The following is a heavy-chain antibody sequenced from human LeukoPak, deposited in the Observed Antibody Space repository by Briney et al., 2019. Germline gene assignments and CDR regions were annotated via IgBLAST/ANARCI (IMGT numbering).Heavy chain of an antibody. Sequence: SGTLSLTCAVSGGSISSNNWWGWVRQPPGRGLEWIGEIYHSGSPNYNPSLKSRVTISVDKSRNHFSLNLSSVTAADTAVYYCARVNINNWHSCDYWGQGTLVTVSS. CDR3: ARVNINNWHSCDY. D-gene: IGHD1-1*01. V-gene: IGHV4-4*02. CDR2: IYHSGSP. CDR1: GGSISSNNW. J-gene: IGHJ4*02.